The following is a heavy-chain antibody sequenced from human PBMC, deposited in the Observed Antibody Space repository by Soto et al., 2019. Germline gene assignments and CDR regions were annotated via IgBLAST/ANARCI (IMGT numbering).Heavy chain of an antibody. Sequence: EVQLVESGGGLVQPGGSLRLSCVASGFTLSSYWMHWVRQAPGKGLVWVSRMYSDDRSTSYADSVKGRFTISRDNTKSTLYLQMNSLRAEDTAVYYSVRDLPGSRGHRAFDYWGQGIPVTVSS. CDR1: GFTLSSYW. CDR3: VRDLPGSRGHRAFDY. J-gene: IGHJ4*01. V-gene: IGHV3-74*01. D-gene: IGHD6-19*01. CDR2: MYSDDRST.